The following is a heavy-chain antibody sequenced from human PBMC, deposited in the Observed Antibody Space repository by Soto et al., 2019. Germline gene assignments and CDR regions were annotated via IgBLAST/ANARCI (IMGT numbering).Heavy chain of an antibody. D-gene: IGHD2-15*01. CDR3: AKDTRYCSGGSCYSVGVYFDY. CDR2: ISGSGGST. V-gene: IGHV3-23*01. CDR1: GFTFSSYA. Sequence: EVQLLESGGGLVQPGGSLRLSCAASGFTFSSYAMRWVRQAPGKGLEWVSAISGSGGSTYYADSVKGRFTISRDNSKNTLYLQMHILRAEDTAVYYCAKDTRYCSGGSCYSVGVYFDYWGQGTLVNVSS. J-gene: IGHJ4*02.